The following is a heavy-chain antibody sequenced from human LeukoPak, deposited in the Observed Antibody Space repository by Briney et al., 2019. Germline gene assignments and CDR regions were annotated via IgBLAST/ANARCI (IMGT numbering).Heavy chain of an antibody. CDR1: GGSISSYY. CDR3: ARDHGGYCSGGSCYSDWFDP. D-gene: IGHD2-15*01. V-gene: IGHV4-59*01. Sequence: SETLSLTCTVSGGSISSYYWSWIRQPPGKGLEGIGYIYYSGSTNYNPSLKSRVTISVDTSKNQFSLKLSSVTAADTAVYYCARDHGGYCSGGSCYSDWFDPWGQGTLVTVSS. CDR2: IYYSGST. J-gene: IGHJ5*02.